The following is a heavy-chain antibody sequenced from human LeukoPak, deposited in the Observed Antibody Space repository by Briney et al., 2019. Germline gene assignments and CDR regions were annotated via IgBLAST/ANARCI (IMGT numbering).Heavy chain of an antibody. CDR2: ITAYNGNT. V-gene: IGHV1-18*01. CDR3: ARSPDFWSGYATDY. CDR1: GYTLTRYG. D-gene: IGHD3-3*01. J-gene: IGHJ4*02. Sequence: ASVKVSCKASGYTLTRYGISWVGQAPCQGGEGMGWITAYNGNTNYAQKLQGRVTMTTDTSTSTAYMELRSLRSDDTAVYYCARSPDFWSGYATDYWGQGTLVTVSS.